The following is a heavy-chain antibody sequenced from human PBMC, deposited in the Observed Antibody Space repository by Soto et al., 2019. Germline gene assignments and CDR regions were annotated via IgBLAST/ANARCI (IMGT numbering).Heavy chain of an antibody. CDR3: ARSYDFWSGYPDY. CDR1: GGSISSYY. J-gene: IGHJ4*02. CDR2: IYYSGST. D-gene: IGHD3-3*01. Sequence: SETLSLTCTVSGGSISSYYWSWIRQPPGKGLEWIGYIYYSGSTNYNPSLKSRVTISVDTSKNQFSLKLSSVTAADTAVYYCARSYDFWSGYPDYWGQGTLVTVSP. V-gene: IGHV4-59*01.